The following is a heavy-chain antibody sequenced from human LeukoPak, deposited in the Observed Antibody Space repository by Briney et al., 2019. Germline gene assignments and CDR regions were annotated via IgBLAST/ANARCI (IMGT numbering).Heavy chain of an antibody. V-gene: IGHV3-66*01. Sequence: TGGSLRLACAASGFTVSNNYMNWVRRAPGKGLEWVSVIYSGGSTYYADSVKGRFTISRDNSKNTVYLQMNSLRGEGTAVYYCARDLTSGGPTYWGQGALVTVSS. D-gene: IGHD3-10*01. J-gene: IGHJ4*02. CDR3: ARDLTSGGPTY. CDR1: GFTVSNNY. CDR2: IYSGGST.